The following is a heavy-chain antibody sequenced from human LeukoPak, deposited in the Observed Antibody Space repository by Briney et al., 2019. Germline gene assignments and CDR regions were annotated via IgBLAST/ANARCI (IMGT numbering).Heavy chain of an antibody. J-gene: IGHJ5*02. CDR3: ASWDDH. V-gene: IGHV3-30*14. CDR1: GFSFSNYV. D-gene: IGHD1-26*01. CDR2: ISSDGSNK. Sequence: GGSLRLSCEASGFSFSNYVFHWVRQAPGKGLEWVAVISSDGSNKYYADSVRGRFTISRDNSKNTLYLQMNSLRAEDTAVYYCASWDDHWGQGTLVTVSS.